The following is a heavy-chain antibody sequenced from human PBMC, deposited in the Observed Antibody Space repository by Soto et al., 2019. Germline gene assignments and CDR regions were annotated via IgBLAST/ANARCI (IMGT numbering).Heavy chain of an antibody. CDR3: AKTQEYQLLAPSLY. CDR2: SNPNSGGT. D-gene: IGHD2-2*01. V-gene: IGHV1-2*02. Sequence: ASVKVSCKASGYTFTGYYMHWVRQAPGQGLEWMGWSNPNSGGTNYAQKIQGRVTMTRDASISTAYMELSRLRSDDTAVYYCAKTQEYQLLAPSLYWGQGTLVTVSS. CDR1: GYTFTGYY. J-gene: IGHJ4*02.